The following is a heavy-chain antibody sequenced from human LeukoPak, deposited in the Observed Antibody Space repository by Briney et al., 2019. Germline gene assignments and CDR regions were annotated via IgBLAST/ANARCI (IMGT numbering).Heavy chain of an antibody. D-gene: IGHD6-13*01. CDR1: GFTFSSYG. CDR3: ANESPGYSSSWYVY. V-gene: IGHV3-30*18. Sequence: PGRSLRLSCAASGFTFSSYGMHWVRQAPGKELEWVAVISYDGSNKYYADSVKGRFTISRDNSKNTLYLQMNSLRAEDTAVYYCANESPGYSSSWYVYWGQGTLVTVSS. J-gene: IGHJ4*02. CDR2: ISYDGSNK.